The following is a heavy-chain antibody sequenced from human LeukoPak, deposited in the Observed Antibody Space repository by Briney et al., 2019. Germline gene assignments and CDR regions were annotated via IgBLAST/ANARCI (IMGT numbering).Heavy chain of an antibody. CDR3: ARTDGPENWFDP. CDR1: GYTFTSYA. CDR2: INAGNGNT. Sequence: ASVKVSCKASGYTFTSYAMHWVRQAPGQRLEWMGWINAGNGNTKYSQKFQGRVTITRDTSASTAYMELSSLRSEDTAVYYCARTDGPENWFDPWGQGTLVTVSS. J-gene: IGHJ5*02. V-gene: IGHV1-3*01. D-gene: IGHD1-14*01.